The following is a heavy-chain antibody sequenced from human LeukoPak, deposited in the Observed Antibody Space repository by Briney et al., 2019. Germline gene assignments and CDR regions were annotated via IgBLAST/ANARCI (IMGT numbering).Heavy chain of an antibody. V-gene: IGHV3-30*02. CDR2: MRYDGSNK. J-gene: IGHJ4*02. D-gene: IGHD1-26*01. CDR1: GSTFSSYG. CDR3: AKYIQIVGATTGYFDY. Sequence: GGSLRLSCAASGSTFSSYGMHWVRQAPGKGLEWVAFMRYDGSNKYYADSVKGRFTISRDNSKNTLYLQMNSLRAEDTAVYYCAKYIQIVGATTGYFDYWGQGTLVTVSS.